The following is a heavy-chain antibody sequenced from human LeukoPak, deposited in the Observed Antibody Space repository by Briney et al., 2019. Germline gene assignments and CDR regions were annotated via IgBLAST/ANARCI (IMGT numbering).Heavy chain of an antibody. Sequence: SVKVSCKASGGTFSSYAISWVRQAPGQGLEWMGRIIPILGIANYAQKFQGRVTITADKSTSTAYMELSSLRSEDTAVYYCALSGYCSSTSCSMEHYYYGMDVWGQGTMVTVSS. J-gene: IGHJ6*02. D-gene: IGHD2-2*01. CDR2: IIPILGIA. V-gene: IGHV1-69*04. CDR1: GGTFSSYA. CDR3: ALSGYCSSTSCSMEHYYYGMDV.